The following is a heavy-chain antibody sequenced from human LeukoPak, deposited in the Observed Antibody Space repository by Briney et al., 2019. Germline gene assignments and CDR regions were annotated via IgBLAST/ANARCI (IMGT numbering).Heavy chain of an antibody. CDR1: GFTFSIYT. CDR3: AGGGSGWYWYFDY. CDR2: ISGSGGST. V-gene: IGHV3-23*01. Sequence: GGSLRLSCAASGFTFSIYTMSWVPHAPGRGVEWVSAISGSGGSTYYADSVKGRFTISRDNSKNTLYLQMNSLRAEDTAVYYCAGGGSGWYWYFDYWGQGTLVTVSS. D-gene: IGHD6-19*01. J-gene: IGHJ4*02.